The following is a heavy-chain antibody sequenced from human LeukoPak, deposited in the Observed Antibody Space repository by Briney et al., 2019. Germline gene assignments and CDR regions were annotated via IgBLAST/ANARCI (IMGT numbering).Heavy chain of an antibody. Sequence: SQTLSLTCAISGDILSSNSATWNWIRQSPSRGLEWLGRTYYRSKWYKYYAVSVKGRITINPDTSKNQFSLQLNSVTPEDTAVYYCARGPSFFQHWGQGTLVTVSS. J-gene: IGHJ1*01. V-gene: IGHV6-1*01. CDR3: ARGPSFFQH. CDR1: GDILSSNSAT. CDR2: TYYRSKWYK.